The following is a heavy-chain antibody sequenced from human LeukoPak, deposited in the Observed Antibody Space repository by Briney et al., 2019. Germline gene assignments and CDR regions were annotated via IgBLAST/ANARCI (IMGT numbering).Heavy chain of an antibody. CDR1: GFTFSSYG. D-gene: IGHD3-10*01. CDR3: ARPLMYYYGSGTYFWFDP. V-gene: IGHV3-30*02. CDR2: IRYDGSNK. Sequence: GGSLRLSCAASGFTFSSYGMHWVRQAPGKGLEWVAFIRYDGSNKYYADSVKGRFTISRDNSKNTLYLQMNSLRAEDTAVYYCARPLMYYYGSGTYFWFDPWGQGTLVTVSS. J-gene: IGHJ5*02.